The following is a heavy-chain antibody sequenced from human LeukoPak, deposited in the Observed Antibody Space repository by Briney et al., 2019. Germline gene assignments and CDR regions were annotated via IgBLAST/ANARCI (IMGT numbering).Heavy chain of an antibody. V-gene: IGHV4-61*02. CDR2: IYTSGST. D-gene: IGHD6-6*01. Sequence: PSETLSLTCTVSGGSISSGSYYWSWIRQPAGKGLEWIGRIYTSGSTNYNPSLKSRVTISVDTSKNQFSLKLGSVTAADTAVYYCARYSSSYSYYYYYMDVWGKGTTVTVSS. CDR1: GGSISSGSYY. CDR3: ARYSSSYSYYYYYMDV. J-gene: IGHJ6*03.